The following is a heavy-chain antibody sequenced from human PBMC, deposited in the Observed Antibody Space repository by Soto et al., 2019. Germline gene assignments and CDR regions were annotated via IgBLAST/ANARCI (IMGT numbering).Heavy chain of an antibody. CDR3: ARTTGGSLLEY. CDR2: IYHSGST. D-gene: IGHD2-15*01. CDR1: GDSISSSSYF. Sequence: PSETLSLTCTVSGDSISSSSYFWGWVRQPPGKGLEWIGSIYHSGSTYYNPSLKSRVTISISADTSKSQFSLKLNSVTAADTAVYFCARTTGGSLLEYWGQGTLVSVSS. V-gene: IGHV4-39*01. J-gene: IGHJ4*02.